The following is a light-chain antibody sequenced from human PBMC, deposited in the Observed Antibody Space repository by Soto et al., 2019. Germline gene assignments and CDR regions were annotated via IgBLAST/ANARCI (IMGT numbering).Light chain of an antibody. CDR1: QSVSSY. CDR2: GAS. V-gene: IGKV3-20*01. CDR3: QQYGSSGT. Sequence: EIVLTQSPATLSLSPGESAPLFRRASQSVSSYLAWYQQKPGQAPRLLIYGASSRATGIPDRFSGSGSGTDFTLTISRLEPEDFAVYYCQQYGSSGTFGQGTKVDIK. J-gene: IGKJ1*01.